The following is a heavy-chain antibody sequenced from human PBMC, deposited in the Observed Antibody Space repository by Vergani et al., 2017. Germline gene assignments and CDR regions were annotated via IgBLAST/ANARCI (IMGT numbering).Heavy chain of an antibody. Sequence: QVQLVQSGAEVKKPGSSVKVSCKASGGTFSSYAISWVRQAPGQGLEWMGGIIPIFGIANYAQKFQGRVTITADKSTSTAYMELSSLRSEDTAVYYCATTSRVTSVSSSWYYYYYGMDVWGQGTTVTVSS. CDR2: IIPIFGIA. CDR3: ATTSRVTSVSSSWYYYYYGMDV. CDR1: GGTFSSYA. J-gene: IGHJ6*02. V-gene: IGHV1-69*17. D-gene: IGHD6-13*01.